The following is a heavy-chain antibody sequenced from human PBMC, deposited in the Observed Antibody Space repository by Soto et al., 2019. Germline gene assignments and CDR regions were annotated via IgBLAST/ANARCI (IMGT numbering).Heavy chain of an antibody. Sequence: GASVKVSCKASGYTFTGYYMHWVRQAPGQGLEWMGWINPNSGGTNYAQKFQGWATMTRDTSISTAYMELSRLRSDDTAVYYCAREMSAEGYCSSTSCYTVDAFDIWGQGTMVTVSS. CDR1: GYTFTGYY. J-gene: IGHJ3*02. V-gene: IGHV1-2*04. CDR2: INPNSGGT. D-gene: IGHD2-2*02. CDR3: AREMSAEGYCSSTSCYTVDAFDI.